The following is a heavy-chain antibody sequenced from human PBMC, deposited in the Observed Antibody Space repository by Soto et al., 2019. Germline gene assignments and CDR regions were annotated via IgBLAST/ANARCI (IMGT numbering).Heavy chain of an antibody. CDR2: ISYDGSNK. CDR3: ARGRGRSGYHYGMDV. D-gene: IGHD3-3*01. J-gene: IGHJ6*02. Sequence: HPGGSLRLSCAASGFTFSSYAMHWVRQAPGKGLEWVAVISYDGSNKYYADSVKGRFTISRDNSKNTLYLQMNSLRAEDTAVYYCARGRGRSGYHYGMDVWGQGTTVTVSS. V-gene: IGHV3-30-3*01. CDR1: GFTFSSYA.